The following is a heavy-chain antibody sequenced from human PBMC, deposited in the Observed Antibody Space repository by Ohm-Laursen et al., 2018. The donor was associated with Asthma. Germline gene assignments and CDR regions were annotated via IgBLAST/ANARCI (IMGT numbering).Heavy chain of an antibody. D-gene: IGHD3-3*01. CDR2: ISGSGGST. V-gene: IGHV3-23*01. CDR3: AKTSPTRFLEWSPNWFDP. CDR1: GFTFSSYA. J-gene: IGHJ5*02. Sequence: SLRLSCSASGFTFSSYAMSWVRQAPGKGLEWVSAISGSGGSTYYADSVKGRFTISRDNSKNTLYLRMNSLRAEDTAVYYCAKTSPTRFLEWSPNWFDPWGQGTLVTVSS.